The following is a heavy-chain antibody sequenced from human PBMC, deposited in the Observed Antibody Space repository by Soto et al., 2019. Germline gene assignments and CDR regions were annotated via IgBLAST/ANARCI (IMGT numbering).Heavy chain of an antibody. Sequence: SETLSLTCTVSGGSISSGGYYWSWILQHPGKGLEWIGYIYYSGSTYYNPSLKSRVTISVDTSKNQFSLKLSSVTAADTAVYYCARFFSDSSSFFSPGGQGPLVTVSS. D-gene: IGHD6-13*01. CDR2: IYYSGST. CDR1: GGSISSGGYY. J-gene: IGHJ5*02. V-gene: IGHV4-31*03. CDR3: ARFFSDSSSFFSP.